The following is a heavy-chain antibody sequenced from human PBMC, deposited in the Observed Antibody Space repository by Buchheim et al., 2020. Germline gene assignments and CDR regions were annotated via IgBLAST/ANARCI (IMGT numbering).Heavy chain of an antibody. V-gene: IGHV4-4*02. Sequence: QMQLQESGPGLVKPSGTLSLTCAVSGGSISSSNWWSWVRQPPGKGLEWIGEIYHSGSTNYNPSLKSRVTISVDKSKNQFSPKLSSVTAADTAVYYCARVPFYCSSTSCYGAYYYYYGMDVWGQGTT. CDR3: ARVPFYCSSTSCYGAYYYYYGMDV. CDR1: GGSISSSNW. CDR2: IYHSGST. J-gene: IGHJ6*02. D-gene: IGHD2-2*01.